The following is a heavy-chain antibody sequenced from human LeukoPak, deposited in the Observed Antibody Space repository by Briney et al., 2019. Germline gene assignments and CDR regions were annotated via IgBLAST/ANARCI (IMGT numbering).Heavy chain of an antibody. V-gene: IGHV4-59*01. CDR1: GGSISGSY. J-gene: IGHJ2*01. CDR2: IFYSGNT. D-gene: IGHD2-2*01. Sequence: SETLSLTCTVSGGSISGSYWNWIRQPPGKGLEWIGYIFYSGNTNYNPSLKSRVTISVDTSKKRFSLKLNSVTAADTAVYYCARDPVDQPYWFFDLWGRGTLVTVSS. CDR3: ARDPVDQPYWFFDL.